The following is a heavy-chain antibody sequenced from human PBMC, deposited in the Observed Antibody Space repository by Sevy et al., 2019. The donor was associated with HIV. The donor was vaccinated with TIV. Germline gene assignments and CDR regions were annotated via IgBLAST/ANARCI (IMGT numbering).Heavy chain of an antibody. V-gene: IGHV3-33*01. CDR2: IFSDGSTK. D-gene: IGHD1-26*01. CDR3: ARESGSDWYLDL. CDR1: GFSFSSFG. Sequence: GGSLRLSCAASGFSFSSFGTHWVRQAPGKGLEWVAAIFSDGSTKYYGDSVKGRFAISRDNSKNTAYLQMNSLRAEDTAVYSCARESGSDWYLDLWGRGTLVTVSS. J-gene: IGHJ2*01.